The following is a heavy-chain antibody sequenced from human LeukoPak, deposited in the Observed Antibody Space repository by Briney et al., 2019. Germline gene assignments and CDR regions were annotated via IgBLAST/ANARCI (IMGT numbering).Heavy chain of an antibody. CDR1: GFTFSSYW. CDR2: IKQDGSEK. Sequence: GGSLRLSCAASGFTFSSYWMSWVRQAPGKGLEGVANIKQDGSEKYYVDSVKGRFNISRDNSKNTLYLQMNSLRAEDTAVYYCAKEPNRAGSSWSGDYWGQGTLVTVSS. D-gene: IGHD6-13*01. V-gene: IGHV3-7*03. CDR3: AKEPNRAGSSWSGDY. J-gene: IGHJ4*02.